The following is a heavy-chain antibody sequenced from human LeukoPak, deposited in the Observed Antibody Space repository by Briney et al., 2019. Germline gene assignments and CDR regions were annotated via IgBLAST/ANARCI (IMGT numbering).Heavy chain of an antibody. D-gene: IGHD3-22*01. CDR1: GYTFTSYG. Sequence: ASVKVSCKASGYTFTSYGISWVRQAPGQGLERMGWMNPNSGNTGYAQKFQGRVTMTRNTSISTAYMELSSLRSEDTAVYYCARASTRVVVVITSSYYYGMDVWGQGTTVTVSS. J-gene: IGHJ6*02. CDR3: ARASTRVVVVITSSYYYGMDV. CDR2: MNPNSGNT. V-gene: IGHV1-8*02.